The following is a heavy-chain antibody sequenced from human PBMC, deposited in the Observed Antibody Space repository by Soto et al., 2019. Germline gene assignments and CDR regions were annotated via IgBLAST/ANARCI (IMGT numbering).Heavy chain of an antibody. CDR1: GGTFSSYA. CDR2: IIPIFGTA. CDR3: ARDGRVVVVVAATHQAGWFDP. J-gene: IGHJ5*02. V-gene: IGHV1-69*01. Sequence: QVQLVQSGAEVKKPGSSVKVSCKASGGTFSSYAISWVRQAPGQGLQWMGAIIPIFGTANYAQKFQGRVTITAYASTSTAYMELSSLRSEDTAVYSCARDGRVVVVVAATHQAGWFDPWGQGTLVTVSS. D-gene: IGHD2-15*01.